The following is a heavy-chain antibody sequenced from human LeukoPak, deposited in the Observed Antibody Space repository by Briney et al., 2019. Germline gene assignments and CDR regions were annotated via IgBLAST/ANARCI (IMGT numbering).Heavy chain of an antibody. CDR1: GGSFSGYY. CDR3: ATRPGGSTWYGVFDF. V-gene: IGHV4-34*01. Sequence: SETLSLTCAVYGGSFSGYYWSWIRQPPGKGLEWIGEINHSGSTNYNPSLNGRVTMSVDTSKNQFSLKLTSVTPADTALYYCATRPGGSTWYGVFDFWSRGTLVTVSS. D-gene: IGHD6-13*01. J-gene: IGHJ4*02. CDR2: INHSGST.